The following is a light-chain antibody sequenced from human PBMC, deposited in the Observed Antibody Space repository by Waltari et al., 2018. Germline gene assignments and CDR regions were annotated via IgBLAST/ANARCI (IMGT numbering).Light chain of an antibody. CDR1: SSDVGAYNY. Sequence: QSALTQPASVSGSPGQSITISCTGTSSDVGAYNYVSWYQKHPGKVPKLIIYDVSHRPSGVSSRFSGAKSDHTASLTISGLQAEDEADSYCISHTTSDTMIFGGETKLPVL. V-gene: IGLV2-14*03. J-gene: IGLJ2*01. CDR3: ISHTTSDTMI. CDR2: DVS.